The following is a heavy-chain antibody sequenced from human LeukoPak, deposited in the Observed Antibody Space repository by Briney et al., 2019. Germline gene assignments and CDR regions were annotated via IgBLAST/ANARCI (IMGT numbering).Heavy chain of an antibody. D-gene: IGHD5-12*01. CDR2: IYTSGST. J-gene: IGHJ4*02. Sequence: PSETLSLTCTVSGYSISSGYYWSWIRQPAGKGLEWIGSIYTSGSTNYNPSLKSRVTMSVDTSKNQFSLKLSSVTAEDTAVYYCASENYSGYDKFDYWGQGTLVTVSS. CDR1: GYSISSGYY. V-gene: IGHV4-4*07. CDR3: ASENYSGYDKFDY.